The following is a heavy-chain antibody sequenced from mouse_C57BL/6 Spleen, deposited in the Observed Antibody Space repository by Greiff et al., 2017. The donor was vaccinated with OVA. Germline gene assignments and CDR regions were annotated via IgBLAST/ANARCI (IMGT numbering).Heavy chain of an antibody. CDR1: GYAFSSSW. J-gene: IGHJ3*01. CDR3: ARLYDYDFAY. D-gene: IGHD2-4*01. CDR2: IYPGDGDT. V-gene: IGHV1-82*01. Sequence: QVQLQQSGPELVKPGASVKISCKASGYAFSSSWMNWVKQRPGKGLEWIGRIYPGDGDTNYNGKFKGKATLTADKSSSTAYMQLSSLTSEDSAVYFCARLYDYDFAYWGQGTLVTVSA.